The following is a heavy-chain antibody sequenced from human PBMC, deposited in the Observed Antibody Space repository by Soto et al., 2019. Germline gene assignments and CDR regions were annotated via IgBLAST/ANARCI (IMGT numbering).Heavy chain of an antibody. CDR3: ARLFFGLGYCSGGSCYAGDY. CDR2: IYYSGST. V-gene: IGHV4-39*01. Sequence: PSETLSLTCTVSGGSISSSSYYWGWIRQPPGKGLEWIGSIYYSGSTYYNPSLKSRVTISVDTSKNQFSLKLSSVTAADTAVYYCARLFFGLGYCSGGSCYAGDYWGQGTLVTVSS. J-gene: IGHJ4*02. CDR1: GGSISSSSYY. D-gene: IGHD2-15*01.